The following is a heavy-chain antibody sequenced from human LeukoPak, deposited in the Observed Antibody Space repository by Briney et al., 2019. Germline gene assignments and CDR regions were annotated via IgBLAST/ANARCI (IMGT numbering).Heavy chain of an antibody. CDR1: GYTFTGYY. V-gene: IGHV1-2*02. J-gene: IGHJ5*02. D-gene: IGHD2-15*01. CDR2: INPNSGGT. Sequence: ASVKVSCKASGYTFTGYYMHWVRQAPGQGLEWMGWINPNSGGTNYAQKFQGRVTMTRDTSISTAYMELSSLRSEDTAVYYCARGRKLPHLDDPWGQGTLVTVSS. CDR3: ARGRKLPHLDDP.